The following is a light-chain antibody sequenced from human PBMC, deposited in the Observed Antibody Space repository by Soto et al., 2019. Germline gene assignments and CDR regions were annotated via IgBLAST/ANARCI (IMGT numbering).Light chain of an antibody. CDR1: QSVLYSSNNKNY. J-gene: IGKJ2*01. CDR3: KQYYSTPPRT. CDR2: WAS. Sequence: DIVMTQSPDSLAVSLGERATINCKSSQSVLYSSNNKNYLAWYQQRPGQPPKLLIYWASTRESGVPDRFSGSGSGTDFTLTISSLQAEDVAVYYCKQYYSTPPRTFGQGTKLEIK. V-gene: IGKV4-1*01.